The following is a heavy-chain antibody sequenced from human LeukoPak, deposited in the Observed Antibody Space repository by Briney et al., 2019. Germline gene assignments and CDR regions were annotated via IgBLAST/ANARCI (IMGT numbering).Heavy chain of an antibody. D-gene: IGHD6-19*01. CDR3: AKGIYSSGWSYDY. Sequence: GASLRLSCAASGFTLSNSGMSWVRQAPGKGLEWLSTICASGITKYYADSERGRFTISRDNSKNTLYLQMNSLRAEDTAVYYCAKGIYSSGWSYDYWGHGTLVTVSS. CDR2: ICASGITK. CDR1: GFTLSNSG. J-gene: IGHJ4*01. V-gene: IGHV3-23*01.